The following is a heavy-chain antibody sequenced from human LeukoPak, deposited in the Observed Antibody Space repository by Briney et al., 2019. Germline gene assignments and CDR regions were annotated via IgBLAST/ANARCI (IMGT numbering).Heavy chain of an antibody. Sequence: PSETLSLTCTVSGGSISSSSYYWGWIRQPPGKGLEWIGSIYYSGSTYYNPSLKSRVTISVDTSKNQFSLKLSSVTAADTAVYYCARGRVYYDSSGLGHWGQGTLVTVSS. CDR1: GGSISSSSYY. V-gene: IGHV4-39*01. CDR3: ARGRVYYDSSGLGH. D-gene: IGHD3-22*01. J-gene: IGHJ4*02. CDR2: IYYSGST.